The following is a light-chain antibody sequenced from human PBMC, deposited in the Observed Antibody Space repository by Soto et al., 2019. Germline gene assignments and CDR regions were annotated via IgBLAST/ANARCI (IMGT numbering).Light chain of an antibody. V-gene: IGKV1-16*01. CDR2: AAS. Sequence: DMQMTQSPSSLSASLGDRVTIXXRASQGIDAYLAWFQQKPGRAPKPXIYAASSLHSGVPSRFSGSGFGTDFTLTISSLQPEDFATYYCQHYNGYPQTFGQGTRLEIK. J-gene: IGKJ5*01. CDR1: QGIDAY. CDR3: QHYNGYPQT.